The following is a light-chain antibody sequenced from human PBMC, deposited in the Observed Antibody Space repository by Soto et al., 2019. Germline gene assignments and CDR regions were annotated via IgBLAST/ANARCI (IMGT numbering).Light chain of an antibody. V-gene: IGKV1-9*01. CDR1: QAIGSY. Sequence: IQLTQSPSSLSASVGDTVTITCRASQAIGSYFAWYQQRPGTAPKLLFYSASTLHSGVPPRFSGSGSGKDFTLTISCLQPEDFATYYCQQVDSYPRTFGPGTTVEI. CDR3: QQVDSYPRT. CDR2: SAS. J-gene: IGKJ3*01.